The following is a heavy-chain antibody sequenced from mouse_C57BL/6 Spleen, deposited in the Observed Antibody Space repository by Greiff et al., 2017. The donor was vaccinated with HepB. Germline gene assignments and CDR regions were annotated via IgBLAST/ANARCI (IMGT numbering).Heavy chain of an antibody. V-gene: IGHV7-3*01. Sequence: EVHLVESGGGLVQPGGSLSLSCAASGFTFTDYYMSWVRQPPGKALEWLGFIRNKANGYTTEYSASVKGRFTISRDNSQSILYLQMNALRAEDSATYYCARSNDSAWFAYWGQGTLVTVSA. CDR2: IRNKANGYTT. CDR1: GFTFTDYY. D-gene: IGHD2-4*01. CDR3: ARSNDSAWFAY. J-gene: IGHJ3*01.